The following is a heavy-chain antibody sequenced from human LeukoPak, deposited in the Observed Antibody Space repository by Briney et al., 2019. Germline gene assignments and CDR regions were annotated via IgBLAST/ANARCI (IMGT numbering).Heavy chain of an antibody. D-gene: IGHD3-10*02. CDR1: GFTFSGYS. J-gene: IGHJ6*04. V-gene: IGHV3-21*01. Sequence: PGGPLRLSCAASGFTFSGYSMNWVRQAPGKGLEWVSSISTTSACIYYADSVKGRLTTSRDNAKSSLYLQMNSLRAEDTAVYYCAELGITMIGGVWGKGTTVTISS. CDR2: ISTTSACI. CDR3: AELGITMIGGV.